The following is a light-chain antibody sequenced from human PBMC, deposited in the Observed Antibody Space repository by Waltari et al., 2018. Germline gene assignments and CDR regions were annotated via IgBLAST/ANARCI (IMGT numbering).Light chain of an antibody. V-gene: IGKV1-9*01. CDR3: QQVNNYPFT. CDR2: AAS. J-gene: IGKJ3*01. Sequence: DIQLTQSPSFLSASVGDRVTITCRASQDISSSLAWYQPKPGRAPKLLIYAASTLQSGVQSRLSGSGSGTEFTLTISSLQPEDFVTYYCQQVNNYPFTFGPGTILDVK. CDR1: QDISSS.